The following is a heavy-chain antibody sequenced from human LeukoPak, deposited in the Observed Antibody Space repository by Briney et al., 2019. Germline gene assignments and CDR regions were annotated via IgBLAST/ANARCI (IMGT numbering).Heavy chain of an antibody. CDR1: GFPFNNYA. V-gene: IGHV3-23*01. Sequence: GALRLSCAASGFPFNNYAMSWVRQAPGKGLEWVSSVSPPGGGTYYADSVKGRFTISRDNSKNTLYLQMNSLRAEDTAVYYCAKDRGYCSGGSCYAYDYWGQGTLVTVSS. CDR3: AKDRGYCSGGSCYAYDY. CDR2: VSPPGGGT. J-gene: IGHJ4*02. D-gene: IGHD2-15*01.